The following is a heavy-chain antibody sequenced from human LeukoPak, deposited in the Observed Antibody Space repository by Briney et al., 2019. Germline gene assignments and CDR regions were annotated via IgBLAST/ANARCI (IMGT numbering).Heavy chain of an antibody. CDR2: IHSAGST. CDR3: ARMSPMNAFEI. J-gene: IGHJ3*02. CDR1: GFTVSSSY. V-gene: IGHV3-53*01. Sequence: PGGSLRLSCAASGFTVSSSYMSWVRQAPGKGLEGVSVIHSAGSTYYADSVQGRFTISRDNSKNTLYVQMNSLRAEDTAVYYCARMSPMNAFEIWGQGTMVTVSS.